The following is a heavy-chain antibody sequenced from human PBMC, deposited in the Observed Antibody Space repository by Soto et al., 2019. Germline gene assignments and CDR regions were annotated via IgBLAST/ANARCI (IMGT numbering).Heavy chain of an antibody. J-gene: IGHJ4*02. Sequence: QVQLVQSGAEVKKPGSSVKVSCQASGGTFSSNAISWVRQAPGQGLEWMGGIIPIYASPNYAQNFQGRVTVTADKATSTAYLELSRLKFADSAIYDCSVTVTGARSPLAHWGRGTLVIVSS. CDR1: GGTFSSNA. V-gene: IGHV1-69*06. CDR2: IIPIYASP. D-gene: IGHD6-19*01. CDR3: SVTVTGARSPLAH.